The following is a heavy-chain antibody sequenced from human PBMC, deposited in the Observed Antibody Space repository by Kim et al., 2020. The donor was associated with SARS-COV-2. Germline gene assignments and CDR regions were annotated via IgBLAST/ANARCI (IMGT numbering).Heavy chain of an antibody. J-gene: IGHJ6*02. CDR2: IWYDGSNK. CDR1: GFTFSSYG. Sequence: GGSLRLSCAASGFTFSSYGMHWVRRAPGKGLEWVAVIWYDGSNKYYADSVKGRFTISRDNSKNTLYLQMNSLRAEDTAVYYCARVLSYYGMDVWGQGTTV. CDR3: ARVLSYYGMDV. V-gene: IGHV3-33*01.